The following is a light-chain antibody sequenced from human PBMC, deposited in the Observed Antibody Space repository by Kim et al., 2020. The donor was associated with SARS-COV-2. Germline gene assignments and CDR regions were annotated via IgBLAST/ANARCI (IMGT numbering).Light chain of an antibody. J-gene: IGLJ3*02. Sequence: SGVLGQPRTITCGGNNIGGKNVHWYQQKPGQAPVLVIYRDTNRPSGIPERFSGSNSGNTATLTISRAQAGDEADYYCQVWDSTTWVFGGGTQLTVL. V-gene: IGLV3-9*01. CDR1: NIGGKN. CDR3: QVWDSTTWV. CDR2: RDT.